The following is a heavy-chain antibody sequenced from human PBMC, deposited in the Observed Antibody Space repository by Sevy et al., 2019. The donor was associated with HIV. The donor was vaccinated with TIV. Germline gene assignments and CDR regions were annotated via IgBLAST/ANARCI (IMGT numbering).Heavy chain of an antibody. J-gene: IGHJ4*02. CDR2: ISYDGSNK. CDR3: ASTPPRDGYNFALDY. V-gene: IGHV3-30-3*01. Sequence: GGSLRLSCAASGFTFSSYAMHWVRQAPGKGLEWVAVISYDGSNKYYADSVKGRFTISRDNSKNTLYLQMNSLRAEYTAVYYCASTPPRDGYNFALDYWGQGTLVTVSS. D-gene: IGHD5-12*01. CDR1: GFTFSSYA.